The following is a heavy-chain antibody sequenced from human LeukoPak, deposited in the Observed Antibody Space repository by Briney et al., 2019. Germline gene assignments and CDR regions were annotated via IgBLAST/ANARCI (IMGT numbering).Heavy chain of an antibody. J-gene: IGHJ4*02. V-gene: IGHV4-34*01. CDR1: GGSFSGYY. CDR3: ASRTRFPLRFFDY. CDR2: INHSGST. Sequence: ESSETLSLTCAIYGGSFSGYYWSWIRQPPGKGLEWIGEINHSGSTNYNPSLKSRVTISVDTSKNQFSLKLSSVTAADTAVYYCASRTRFPLRFFDYWGQGTLVTVSS. D-gene: IGHD3-3*01.